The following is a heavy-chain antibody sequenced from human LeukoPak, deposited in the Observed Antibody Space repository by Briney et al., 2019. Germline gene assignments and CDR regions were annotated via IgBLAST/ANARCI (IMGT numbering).Heavy chain of an antibody. V-gene: IGHV3-7*01. D-gene: IGHD1-26*01. J-gene: IGHJ4*02. Sequence: QAGGSLRLSCAASGFTFSSYGMSWVRQAPGKGLEWVANIKQDGSEKYYVDSVKGRFTISRDNAKNSLYLQMNSLRAEDTAVYYCARDGGSYPRGEFDYWGQGTLVTVSS. CDR1: GFTFSSYG. CDR2: IKQDGSEK. CDR3: ARDGGSYPRGEFDY.